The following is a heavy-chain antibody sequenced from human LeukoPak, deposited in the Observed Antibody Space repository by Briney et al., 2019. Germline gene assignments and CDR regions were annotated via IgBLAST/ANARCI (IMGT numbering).Heavy chain of an antibody. Sequence: ASVKVSCKASGYTFTNYFMHWVRQAPGQGLEWMGWINPNSGGTNYAQKFQGRVTMTRDTSISTAYMELSRLRSDDTAVYYCARDPPYCGGDCYLPYWGQGTLVTVSS. V-gene: IGHV1-2*02. D-gene: IGHD2-21*02. CDR3: ARDPPYCGGDCYLPY. CDR1: GYTFTNYF. CDR2: INPNSGGT. J-gene: IGHJ4*02.